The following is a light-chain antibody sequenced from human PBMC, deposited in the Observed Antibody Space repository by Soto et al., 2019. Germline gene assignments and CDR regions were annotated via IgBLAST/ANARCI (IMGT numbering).Light chain of an antibody. Sequence: DIQMTHSPSSLSASVGDRVTITCRASQSISKYLHWYQHKPGEAPKLLIYGASTLQRGVPSRFSGGGSGTDFTLTISSLQPEDFATYYCQQTYTSPLTFGGGTTVE. V-gene: IGKV1-39*01. J-gene: IGKJ4*01. CDR1: QSISKY. CDR3: QQTYTSPLT. CDR2: GAS.